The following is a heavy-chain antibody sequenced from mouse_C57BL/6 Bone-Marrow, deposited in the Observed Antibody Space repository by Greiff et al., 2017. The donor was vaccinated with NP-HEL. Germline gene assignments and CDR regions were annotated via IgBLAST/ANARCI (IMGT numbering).Heavy chain of an antibody. V-gene: IGHV1-64*01. Sequence: VQLQQPGAELVKPGASVKLSCKASGYTFTSYWMHWVKQRPGQGLEWIGMIHPNSGSTNYNEKLKSKATLTVDKSSSTAYMQLSSLTSEDSAVYYCARPYDGYYAMDYWGQGTSVTVSS. CDR2: IHPNSGST. CDR1: GYTFTSYW. J-gene: IGHJ4*01. D-gene: IGHD2-3*01. CDR3: ARPYDGYYAMDY.